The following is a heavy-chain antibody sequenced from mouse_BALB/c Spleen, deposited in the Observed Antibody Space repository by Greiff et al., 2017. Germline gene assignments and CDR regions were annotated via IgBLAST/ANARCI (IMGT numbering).Heavy chain of an antibody. Sequence: EVQLVESGGGLVKPGGSLKLSCAASGFTFSDYYMYWVRQTPEKRLEWVATISDGGSYTYYPDSVKGRFTISRDNAKNNLYLQVSSLKSEDTAMYYCARGDGSSDWYFDVWGAGTTVTVSS. CDR3: ARGDGSSDWYFDV. CDR2: ISDGGSYT. V-gene: IGHV5-4*02. J-gene: IGHJ1*01. CDR1: GFTFSDYY. D-gene: IGHD1-1*01.